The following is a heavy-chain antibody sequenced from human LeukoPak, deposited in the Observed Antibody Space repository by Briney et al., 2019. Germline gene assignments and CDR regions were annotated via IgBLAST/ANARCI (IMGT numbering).Heavy chain of an antibody. CDR1: GFIFSSYS. Sequence: GGSLRLSCAASGFIFSSYSMNWVRQAPGKGLEWVSSISSSSSYIYYADLVKGRFTISRDNAKNSLYLQMNSLRAEDTAVYYCARAGQLSFDYWGQGTLVTVSS. CDR3: ARAGQLSFDY. V-gene: IGHV3-21*01. CDR2: ISSSSSYI. D-gene: IGHD1-1*01. J-gene: IGHJ4*02.